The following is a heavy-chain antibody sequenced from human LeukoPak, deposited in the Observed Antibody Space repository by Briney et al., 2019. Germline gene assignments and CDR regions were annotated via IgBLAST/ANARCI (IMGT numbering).Heavy chain of an antibody. D-gene: IGHD2-8*01. CDR3: ARDLGYCTNGVCHTRFDY. Sequence: GGSLRLSCAASGFTFSSYSMNWVRQAPGKGLEWVSYISSSSSTIYYADSVKGRFTISRDNAKNSLYLQMNSLRDEDTAVYYCARDLGYCTNGVCHTRFDYWGQGTLVAVSS. CDR2: ISSSSSTI. CDR1: GFTFSSYS. V-gene: IGHV3-48*02. J-gene: IGHJ4*02.